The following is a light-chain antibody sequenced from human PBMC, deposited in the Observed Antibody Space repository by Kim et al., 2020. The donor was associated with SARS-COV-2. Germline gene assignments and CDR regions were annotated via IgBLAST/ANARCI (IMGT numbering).Light chain of an antibody. CDR1: QSSTRY. CDR2: LTS. J-gene: IGKJ4*01. V-gene: IGKV1-39*01. CDR3: QQSYGFPLT. Sequence: AFIGATVTITCRASQSSTRYLTWYQHKPGKAPKVLIYLTSTLHTGVPTRFSGSGTDTDFTLTSDALQPEDFATYFCQQSYGFPLTFGGGTKVDIK.